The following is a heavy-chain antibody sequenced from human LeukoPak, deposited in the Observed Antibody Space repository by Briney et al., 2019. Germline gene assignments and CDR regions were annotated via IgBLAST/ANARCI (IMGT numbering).Heavy chain of an antibody. CDR3: ARELGYYDSSDAFDI. V-gene: IGHV1-46*01. Sequence: ASVKVSCKASGYTFTSYYMHWVRQAPGPGLEWMGIINPSGGSTSYAQKFQGRVTMTRDMSTTTVYMELSSLRSEDTAVYYCARELGYYDSSDAFDIWGQGTMVTVSS. CDR1: GYTFTSYY. CDR2: INPSGGST. J-gene: IGHJ3*02. D-gene: IGHD3-22*01.